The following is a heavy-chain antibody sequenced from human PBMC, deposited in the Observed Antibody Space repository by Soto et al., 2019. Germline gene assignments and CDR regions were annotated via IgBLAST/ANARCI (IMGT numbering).Heavy chain of an antibody. CDR3: ARVQWERPGSSRPFDY. D-gene: IGHD1-26*01. Sequence: QVQLVQSGAEVKKPGASVKVSCKASGYTFTSYGISWVRQAPGQGLEWMGWISAYNGNTNYAQKLQGRVTMTTDTATSTAYRELRSLRSDDTAVYYCARVQWERPGSSRPFDYWGQGTLVTVSS. J-gene: IGHJ4*02. CDR2: ISAYNGNT. V-gene: IGHV1-18*01. CDR1: GYTFTSYG.